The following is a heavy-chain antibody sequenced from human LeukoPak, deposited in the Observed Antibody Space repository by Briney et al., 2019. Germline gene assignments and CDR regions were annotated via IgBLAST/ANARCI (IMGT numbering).Heavy chain of an antibody. CDR1: GFTFGRYE. Sequence: ASVKVSCKASGFTFGRYEVNWVRQATGQGLEWLGGMDPNSDTSGYAQKFQGRVTMTRNTSINTAYMELSSLRSDDTAVYHCARVLSSSWYGGGYLDLWGRGTQVTVSS. D-gene: IGHD6-13*01. CDR3: ARVLSSSWYGGGYLDL. V-gene: IGHV1-8*01. J-gene: IGHJ2*01. CDR2: MDPNSDTS.